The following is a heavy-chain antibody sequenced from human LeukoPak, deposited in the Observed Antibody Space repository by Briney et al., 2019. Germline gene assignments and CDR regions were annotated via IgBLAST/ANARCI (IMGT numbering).Heavy chain of an antibody. D-gene: IGHD6-13*01. Sequence: GGSLRLSCAASGFTFSSYAMSWVRQAPGKGLGWVSGISGSGGDIYYADSVKDRFTISRDNSKNTLYLQMNSLRAEDTAVYYCAKGRSSSWYYYFDCWGQGTLVTVSS. V-gene: IGHV3-23*01. J-gene: IGHJ4*02. CDR1: GFTFSSYA. CDR2: ISGSGGDI. CDR3: AKGRSSSWYYYFDC.